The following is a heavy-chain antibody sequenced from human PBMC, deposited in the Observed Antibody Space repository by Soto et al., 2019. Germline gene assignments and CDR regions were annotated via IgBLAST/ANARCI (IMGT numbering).Heavy chain of an antibody. CDR2: INHSGST. D-gene: IGHD2-2*01. CDR1: GGSFSGYY. V-gene: IGHV4-34*01. J-gene: IGHJ4*02. Sequence: QVQLQQWGAGLLKPSETLSLTCAVYGGSFSGYYWSWIRQPPGKGLEWIGEINHSGSTNYNPSLKSRVTISVDTSKNQFSLKLSSVTAADTAVYYCARFQRAPVVPAAMPYFDYLGQGTLVTVSS. CDR3: ARFQRAPVVPAAMPYFDY.